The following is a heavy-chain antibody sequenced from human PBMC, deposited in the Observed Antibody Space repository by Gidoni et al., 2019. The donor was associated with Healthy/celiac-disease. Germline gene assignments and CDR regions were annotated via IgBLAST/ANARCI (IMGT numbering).Heavy chain of an antibody. V-gene: IGHV3-23*01. D-gene: IGHD2-21*02. CDR3: AKDLHIVVVTAIQKGY. CDR1: GFTFSSYA. CDR2: ISGSGGST. Sequence: EVQLLESGGGLVQPGGSLRLSCAASGFTFSSYAMSWVRQAPGKGLECVSAISGSGGSTYYADSVKGRFTISRDNSKNTLYLQMNSLRAEDTAVYYCAKDLHIVVVTAIQKGYWGQGTLVTVSS. J-gene: IGHJ4*02.